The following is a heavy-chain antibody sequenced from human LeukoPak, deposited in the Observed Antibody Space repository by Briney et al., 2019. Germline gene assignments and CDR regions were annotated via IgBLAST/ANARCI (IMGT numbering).Heavy chain of an antibody. CDR2: INHSGST. V-gene: IGHV4-34*01. Sequence: PSETLSLTCAVYGGSFSGYYWSWIRQPPGKGLEWIGEINHSGSTNYNPSLKSRVTISVDTSKNQFSLKLSSVTAADTAVYYCARRGPYYYDSSGYYSTYYYYGMDVWGQGTTVTVPS. CDR3: ARRGPYYYDSSGYYSTYYYYGMDV. J-gene: IGHJ6*02. CDR1: GGSFSGYY. D-gene: IGHD3-22*01.